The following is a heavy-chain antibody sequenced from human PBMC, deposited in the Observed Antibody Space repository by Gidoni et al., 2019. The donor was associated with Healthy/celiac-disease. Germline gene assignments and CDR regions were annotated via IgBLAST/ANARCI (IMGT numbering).Heavy chain of an antibody. V-gene: IGHV4-31*03. D-gene: IGHD2-2*01. Sequence: QVQLQESGPGLVKPSQTLSLTCTVSGGSISSGGYYWSWIRQHPGKGLEWIGYIYYSGITYYNPSLKSRVTISVDTSKNQFSLKLSSVTAADTAVYYCARYCSSTSRMKDYYYGMDVWGQGTTVTVSS. CDR2: IYYSGIT. CDR1: GGSISSGGYY. CDR3: ARYCSSTSRMKDYYYGMDV. J-gene: IGHJ6*02.